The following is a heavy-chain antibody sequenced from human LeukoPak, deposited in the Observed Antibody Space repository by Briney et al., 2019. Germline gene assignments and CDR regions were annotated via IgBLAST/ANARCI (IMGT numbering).Heavy chain of an antibody. Sequence: GASVKVSCKASGYTFTRYDINWVRQATGQGLEWMGWMNPNNGNTDYAQKFQGRVTMTRDTSITTAYMEVSSLTSEDTAVYYCASGRAEYYYYYMDVWGKGTTVTVSS. CDR3: ASGRAEYYYYYMDV. J-gene: IGHJ6*03. CDR1: GYTFTRYD. V-gene: IGHV1-8*01. CDR2: MNPNNGNT.